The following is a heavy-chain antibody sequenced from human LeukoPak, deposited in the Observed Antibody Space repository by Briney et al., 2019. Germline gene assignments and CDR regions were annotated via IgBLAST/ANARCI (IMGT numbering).Heavy chain of an antibody. D-gene: IGHD6-19*01. CDR3: AKDSGQWLLDY. CDR2: ISSRGSYT. J-gene: IGHJ4*02. Sequence: GGSLRLSCAASGFTFSNYNMNWVRQAPGKGLEWVSYISSRGSYTYYADSVKGRFTISRDNAKNSLYLQMNSLRAEDTAVYYCAKDSGQWLLDYWGQGTLVTVSS. CDR1: GFTFSNYN. V-gene: IGHV3-21*04.